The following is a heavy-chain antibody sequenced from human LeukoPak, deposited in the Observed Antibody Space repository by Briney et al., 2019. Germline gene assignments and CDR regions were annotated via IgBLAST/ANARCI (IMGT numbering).Heavy chain of an antibody. J-gene: IGHJ3*02. V-gene: IGHV3-30-3*01. D-gene: IGHD2-2*02. CDR2: ISNDGSNK. CDR3: ARSCSSTSCYRSWDAFDI. Sequence: GRSLRLSCAASGFTFSTYAMHWVRQAPGKGLEWVAVISNDGSNKYYADSVKGRFTISRDNSKNTLYLQMNSLRAEDTAVCYCARSCSSTSCYRSWDAFDIWGQGTMVTVSS. CDR1: GFTFSTYA.